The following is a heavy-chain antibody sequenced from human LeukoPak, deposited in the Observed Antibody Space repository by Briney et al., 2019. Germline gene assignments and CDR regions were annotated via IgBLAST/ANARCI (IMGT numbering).Heavy chain of an antibody. CDR3: AKLGLFGVTTDYNWFDP. CDR1: GGSISSYY. V-gene: IGHV4-4*07. D-gene: IGHD4-11*01. Sequence: SETLSLTCTVSGGSISSYYWNWIRQPAGKGLEWIGRIQSSGSTNYNPSLKSRLTMSVDKSKNQFSLKLSSVTTADTARYYCAKLGLFGVTTDYNWFDPWGQGTPVTVSS. CDR2: IQSSGST. J-gene: IGHJ5*02.